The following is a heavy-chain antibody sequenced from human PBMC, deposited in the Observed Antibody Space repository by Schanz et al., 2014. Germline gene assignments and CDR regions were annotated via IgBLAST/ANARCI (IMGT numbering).Heavy chain of an antibody. D-gene: IGHD2-2*01. CDR1: GVSISSTNW. J-gene: IGHJ5*02. Sequence: QVQLQESGPGLVKPSGTLSLTCAVSGVSISSTNWWHWVRQSPGKGLEGLGEIIHDGGTNSNPSLGSGFTISLDKSENQSSLELTSVTAADTALYFCARVKQGCSDTSCVLDPWGQGTLVTVSS. CDR2: IIHDGGT. V-gene: IGHV4-4*02. CDR3: ARVKQGCSDTSCVLDP.